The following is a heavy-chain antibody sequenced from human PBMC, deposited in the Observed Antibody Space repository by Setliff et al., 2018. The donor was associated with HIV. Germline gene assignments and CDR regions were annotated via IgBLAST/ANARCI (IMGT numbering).Heavy chain of an antibody. CDR1: GYSFTTYW. V-gene: IGHV5-51*01. Sequence: GESLKISCKASGYSFTTYWIGWVRQTPGKGLEWMGVTYPGDSTTRYSPSLEGQVTISADRSINTAFLQWSSLEASDTAMYYCIRRRRAPGAADLESYWGQGTLVTVSS. J-gene: IGHJ4*02. CDR3: IRRRRAPGAADLESY. CDR2: TYPGDSTT. D-gene: IGHD7-27*01.